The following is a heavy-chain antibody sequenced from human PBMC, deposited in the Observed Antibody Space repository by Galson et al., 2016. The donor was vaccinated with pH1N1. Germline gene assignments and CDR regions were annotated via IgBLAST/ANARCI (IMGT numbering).Heavy chain of an antibody. Sequence: SVKVSCKASGYLFTSYGITWVRQAPGQGLEWMGLISGYNGNTYYAQKFRGRLTMTTDTSTTTAYMELRSLRSDDTAFYYCARLSGSRWLDPWGQGTLVTVSS. CDR3: ARLSGSRWLDP. CDR2: ISGYNGNT. V-gene: IGHV1-18*01. D-gene: IGHD3-10*01. CDR1: GYLFTSYG. J-gene: IGHJ5*02.